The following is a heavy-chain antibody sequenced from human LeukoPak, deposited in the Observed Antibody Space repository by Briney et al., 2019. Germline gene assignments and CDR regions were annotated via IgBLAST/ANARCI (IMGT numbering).Heavy chain of an antibody. CDR2: IYHSGST. V-gene: IGHV4-38-2*01. J-gene: IGHJ3*02. CDR1: GYSISSGYY. Sequence: SETLSLTCAVSGYSISSGYYWGWIRQPPGKGLEWIGSIYHSGSTYYNPSLKSRVTISVDTSKNQLSLKLSSVTAADTAVYYCARKYCSSTSCYFPAFDIWGQGTMVTVSS. D-gene: IGHD2-2*01. CDR3: ARKYCSSTSCYFPAFDI.